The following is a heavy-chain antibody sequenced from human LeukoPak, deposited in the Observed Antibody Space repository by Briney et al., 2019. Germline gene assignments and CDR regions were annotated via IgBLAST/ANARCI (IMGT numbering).Heavy chain of an antibody. Sequence: GGSLRLSCSASGFTLSDYYMSWIRQAPGKGLEWVSYISSSGSTIYYADSVKGRFTISRDNAKNSLYLQMNSLRAEDTAVYYCARGYSSSRYFDYWGQGTLVTVSS. CDR2: ISSSGSTI. CDR3: ARGYSSSRYFDY. V-gene: IGHV3-11*04. D-gene: IGHD6-13*01. J-gene: IGHJ4*02. CDR1: GFTLSDYY.